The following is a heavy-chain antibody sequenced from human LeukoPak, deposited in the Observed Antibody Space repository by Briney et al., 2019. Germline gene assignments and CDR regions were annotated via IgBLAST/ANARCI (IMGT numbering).Heavy chain of an antibody. CDR1: GYTFSVYY. CDR2: INPSGGST. V-gene: IGHV1-46*01. J-gene: IGHJ4*02. D-gene: IGHD6-19*01. CDR3: ARFAVHRRITVAGQFGLDY. Sequence: ASVKVSCKASGYTFSVYYMHWVRQAPGQGLEWMGIINPSGGSTNYAQKFQGRVTMTRDTSTSTVYMELSSLRSEDTAVYYCARFAVHRRITVAGQFGLDYWGQGTLVSVSS.